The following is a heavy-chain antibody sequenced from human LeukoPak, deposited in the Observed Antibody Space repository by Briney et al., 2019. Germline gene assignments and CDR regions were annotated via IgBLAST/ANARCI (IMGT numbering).Heavy chain of an antibody. CDR1: GFTFSSYA. Sequence: GGSLRLSCAPSGFTFSSYAMSWVRPAPGNGLEWVSAISGSGGRTYYADSVKGQFTISRDNSKKTMYLQMNSLRAEDTAVYYCAKVRYGSGSPNGYWGQGTLVTVSS. CDR3: AKVRYGSGSPNGY. J-gene: IGHJ4*02. D-gene: IGHD3-10*01. V-gene: IGHV3-23*01. CDR2: ISGSGGRT.